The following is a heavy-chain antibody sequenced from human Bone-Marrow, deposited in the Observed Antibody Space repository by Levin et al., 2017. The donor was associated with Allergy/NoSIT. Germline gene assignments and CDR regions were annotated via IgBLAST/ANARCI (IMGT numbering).Heavy chain of an antibody. CDR1: GASISSYY. V-gene: IGHV4-59*01. Sequence: SETLSLTCTVSGASISSYYWSWIRQPPGKGLEWIGYIYYSGSPNYNPSLKSRVTISVDTSKNQFSLRLRSVTAADTAVYYCARMGNDAFDIWGQGTMVTVSS. CDR3: ARMGNDAFDI. J-gene: IGHJ3*02. CDR2: IYYSGSP.